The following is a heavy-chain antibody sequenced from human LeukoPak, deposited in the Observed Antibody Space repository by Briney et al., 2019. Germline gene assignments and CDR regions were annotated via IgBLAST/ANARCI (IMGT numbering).Heavy chain of an antibody. D-gene: IGHD6-19*01. V-gene: IGHV1-58*02. Sequence: SVKVSCKASGFTFTSSAMQWVRQARGQRLEWIGWIVVGSGNTNYAQKFQERVTITRDMSTSTAYMELSSPRSEDTAVYYCVASSSGWYLGDYWGQGTLVTVSS. CDR2: IVVGSGNT. CDR3: VASSSGWYLGDY. CDR1: GFTFTSSA. J-gene: IGHJ4*02.